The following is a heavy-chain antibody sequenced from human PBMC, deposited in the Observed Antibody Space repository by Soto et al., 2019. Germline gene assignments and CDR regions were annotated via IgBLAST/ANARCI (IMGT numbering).Heavy chain of an antibody. D-gene: IGHD6-13*01. J-gene: IGHJ5*02. V-gene: IGHV2-5*02. CDR1: GFSLSTSGVG. Sequence: QITLKESGPMLVKPTQTLTLTCTFSGFSLSTSGVGVGWIRQPPGKALEWLALIYWDDDKRYSPSLKSRLTITKDTSKNQVVLTMTNMDPVDTATYYCAHKVGQQLADNWFDPWGQGTLVTVSS. CDR2: IYWDDDK. CDR3: AHKVGQQLADNWFDP.